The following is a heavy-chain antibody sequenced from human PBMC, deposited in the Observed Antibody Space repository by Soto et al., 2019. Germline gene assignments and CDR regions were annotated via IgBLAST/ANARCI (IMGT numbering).Heavy chain of an antibody. CDR3: AKDRGHALSSSWYADY. Sequence: PGGSLRLSCAASGFTFSSYAMSWVRQAPGKGLEWVSAISGSGGSTYYADSVKGRFTISRDNSKNTLYLQMNSLRAEDTAVYYCAKDRGHALSSSWYADYWGQGTLVTVSS. CDR1: GFTFSSYA. J-gene: IGHJ4*02. D-gene: IGHD6-13*01. V-gene: IGHV3-23*01. CDR2: ISGSGGST.